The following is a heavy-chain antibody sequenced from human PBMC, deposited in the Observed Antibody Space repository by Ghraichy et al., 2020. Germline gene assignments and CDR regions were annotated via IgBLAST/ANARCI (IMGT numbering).Heavy chain of an antibody. V-gene: IGHV3-30*18. J-gene: IGHJ4*02. CDR3: AKAATRILGAFDY. D-gene: IGHD1-26*01. CDR2: ISYDGSNK. CDR1: GFTFSSYG. Sequence: LSLTCAASGFTFSSYGMHWVRQAPGKGLEWVAVISYDGSNKYYADSVKGRFTISRDNSKNTLYLQMNSLRAEDTTVYYCAKAATRILGAFDYWGQGTLVTVSS.